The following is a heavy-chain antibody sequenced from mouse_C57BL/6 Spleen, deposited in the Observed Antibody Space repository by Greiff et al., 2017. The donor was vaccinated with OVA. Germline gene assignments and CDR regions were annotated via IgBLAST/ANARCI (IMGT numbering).Heavy chain of an antibody. CDR1: GYTFTSYW. J-gene: IGHJ2*01. Sequence: QVQLQQPGAELVMPGASVKLSCKASGYTFTSYWMHWVKQRPGQGLEWIGEIYPSDSYTNYNQKFKGKSTLTVDKSSSTAYMQLSSLTSEDSAVYYCARRLGSSLLDYWGQGTTLTVSA. CDR2: IYPSDSYT. D-gene: IGHD1-1*01. CDR3: ARRLGSSLLDY. V-gene: IGHV1-69*01.